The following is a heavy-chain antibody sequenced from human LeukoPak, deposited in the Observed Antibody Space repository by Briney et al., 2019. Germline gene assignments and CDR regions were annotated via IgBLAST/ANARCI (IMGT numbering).Heavy chain of an antibody. Sequence: SQTLSLTCAISGDSVSSNSATWTWIRQSPSRGLEWLGRTYYRSKWYNDYAVSVKSRITINPDTSKNQFSLQLNSVTPEDTAVYYCARGEQQLVDSGDDYFDYWGQGTLVTVSS. CDR3: ARGEQQLVDSGDDYFDY. V-gene: IGHV6-1*01. CDR2: TYYRSKWYN. D-gene: IGHD6-13*01. J-gene: IGHJ4*02. CDR1: GDSVSSNSAT.